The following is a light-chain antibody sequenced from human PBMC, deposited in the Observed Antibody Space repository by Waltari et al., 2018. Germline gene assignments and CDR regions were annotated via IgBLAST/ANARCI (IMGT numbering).Light chain of an antibody. J-gene: IGLJ2*01. V-gene: IGLV2-14*01. Sequence: QSALTQPASVSGSPGQSITISCTGTSSDVGGYNDVPWYQQHPGKAPKLMIYDVSIRPSGVSNRFSGSKAGNTASLTISGLQAEDEADYYCSSYTSSNTLVFGGGTMLTVL. CDR1: SSDVGGYND. CDR2: DVS. CDR3: SSYTSSNTLV.